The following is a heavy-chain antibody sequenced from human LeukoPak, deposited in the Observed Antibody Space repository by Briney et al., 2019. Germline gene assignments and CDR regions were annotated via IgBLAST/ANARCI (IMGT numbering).Heavy chain of an antibody. Sequence: SETLSLTCAVYGGSFSDYWWTWIRQSPGKGLEWIGEVNHSGRTNYNPSLKSRVSISVDRSKKQFSLKLSSVTAADTAVYYCARSVVSSGRWLLLQAFDYWGQGTLVTVSS. J-gene: IGHJ4*02. D-gene: IGHD3-22*01. CDR1: GGSFSDYW. V-gene: IGHV4-34*01. CDR2: VNHSGRT. CDR3: ARSVVSSGRWLLLQAFDY.